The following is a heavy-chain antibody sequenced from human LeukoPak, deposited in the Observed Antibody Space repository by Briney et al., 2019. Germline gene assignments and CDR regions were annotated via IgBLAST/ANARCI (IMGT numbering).Heavy chain of an antibody. CDR2: IKQDGSEK. Sequence: GGSLRLSCATSGFTFSNYWMSWVRQAPGKGLEWVANIKQDGSEKYYVDSVKGRFTISRDNAKNSLYLQMNSLRAEDTAVYYCAKDPYSSGYYPLDYWGQGTLVTVSS. V-gene: IGHV3-7*01. J-gene: IGHJ4*02. CDR3: AKDPYSSGYYPLDY. D-gene: IGHD3-22*01. CDR1: GFTFSNYW.